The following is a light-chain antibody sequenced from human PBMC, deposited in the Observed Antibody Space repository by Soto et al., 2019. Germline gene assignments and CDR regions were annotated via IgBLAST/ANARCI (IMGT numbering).Light chain of an antibody. CDR3: FSYTTSTTYV. J-gene: IGLJ1*01. V-gene: IGLV2-14*01. CDR2: EVN. Sequence: QLVLTQPASVSGSPGQSITFSCSGTSSDIGAYNFVSWYQQHPGKAPKLMIFEVNNRPSGVSTRFSGSKSGNTASLTISGLQPEDEAEYYCFSYTTSTTYVFGSGTKLTVL. CDR1: SSDIGAYNF.